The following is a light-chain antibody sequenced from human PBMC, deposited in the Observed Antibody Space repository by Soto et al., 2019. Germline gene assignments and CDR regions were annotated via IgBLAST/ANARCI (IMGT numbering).Light chain of an antibody. CDR2: DAS. V-gene: IGKV1-5*01. CDR1: QSISSW. Sequence: DIPMTPSPSTLSASGVYRVTITCRASQSISSWLAWYQQKPGKAPKLLIYDASSLESGVPSRFSGSGSGTEFTLTISSLQPDDFATYYCQQYNSYWTFGQGTKVDIK. CDR3: QQYNSYWT. J-gene: IGKJ1*01.